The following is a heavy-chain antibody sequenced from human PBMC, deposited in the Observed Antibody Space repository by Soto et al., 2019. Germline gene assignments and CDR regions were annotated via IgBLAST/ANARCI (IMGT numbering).Heavy chain of an antibody. D-gene: IGHD6-13*01. V-gene: IGHV1-69*01. J-gene: IGHJ3*02. CDR1: GGTFSSYA. CDR2: IIPIFGTA. CDR3: ARDRWIAAAGTKFAFDI. Sequence: QVQLVQSGAEVKKPGSSVKVSCKASGGTFSSYAISWVRQAPGQGLEWMGGIIPIFGTANYAQKFQGRVTITADESTSTAYMELSSLRSEDTAVYYCARDRWIAAAGTKFAFDIWGRGTMVTVSS.